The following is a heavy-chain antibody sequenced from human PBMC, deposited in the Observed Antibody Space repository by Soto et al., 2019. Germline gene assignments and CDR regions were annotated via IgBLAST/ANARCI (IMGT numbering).Heavy chain of an antibody. CDR2: INSDGRST. CDR3: ARGGRYPENYYFGMDV. J-gene: IGHJ6*02. V-gene: IGHV3-74*01. CDR1: GFTLSNFW. Sequence: PGGSVRLSCAASGFTLSNFWMHWVRQAPGKGLEWVSRINSDGRSTSYVDSVKGRFTISRDNANNTLYLEMNSLRAEDTAVYFCARGGRYPENYYFGMDVWGQGTTVTVSS. D-gene: IGHD1-26*01.